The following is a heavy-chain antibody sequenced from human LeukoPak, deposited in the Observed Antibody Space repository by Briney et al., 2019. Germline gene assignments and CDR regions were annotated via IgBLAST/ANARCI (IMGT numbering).Heavy chain of an antibody. Sequence: GASVKVSCKASGYTFTGYYMHWVRQAPGQGLEWMGWINPNSGGTNYAQKFQGRVTMTRDTSISTAYMELSRLRSDDTAVYYCARWDGLSAGATGEFDYWGQGTLVTVSS. CDR3: ARWDGLSAGATGEFDY. J-gene: IGHJ4*02. V-gene: IGHV1-2*02. D-gene: IGHD1-26*01. CDR2: INPNSGGT. CDR1: GYTFTGYY.